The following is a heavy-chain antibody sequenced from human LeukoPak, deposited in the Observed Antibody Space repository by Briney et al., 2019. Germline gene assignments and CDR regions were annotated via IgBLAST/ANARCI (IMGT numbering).Heavy chain of an antibody. D-gene: IGHD2-2*02. CDR3: ARTPPCSSTSCYILDY. V-gene: IGHV4-59*01. Sequence: SETLSLTCTVSGGSISSYYWSWIRQPPGKGLEWIGYIYYSGSTNYNPSLKSRVTISVDTSKNQFSLKLSSVTSADTAVYYCARTPPCSSTSCYILDYWGQGTLVTVSS. CDR2: IYYSGST. J-gene: IGHJ4*02. CDR1: GGSISSYY.